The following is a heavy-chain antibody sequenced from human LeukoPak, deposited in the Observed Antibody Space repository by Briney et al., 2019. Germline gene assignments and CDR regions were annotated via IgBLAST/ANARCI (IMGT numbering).Heavy chain of an antibody. Sequence: GGSLRLSCAASGFTFSSCAMSWVRQAPGKGLEWVSTISRSGGSTYYADSVKGRFTISRDNSKNTLYLQMNSLRAEDTAVYYCAKGNEITMIVVATPEAAFDIWGQGTMVTVSS. CDR3: AKGNEITMIVVATPEAAFDI. V-gene: IGHV3-23*01. J-gene: IGHJ3*02. CDR1: GFTFSSCA. CDR2: ISRSGGST. D-gene: IGHD3-22*01.